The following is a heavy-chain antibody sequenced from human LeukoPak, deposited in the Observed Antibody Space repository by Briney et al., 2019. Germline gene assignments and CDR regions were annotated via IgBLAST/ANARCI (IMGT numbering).Heavy chain of an antibody. J-gene: IGHJ5*02. D-gene: IGHD5-12*01. V-gene: IGHV4-31*03. CDR3: ARGGLVATTNWFDP. CDR1: GGSISSGGYY. Sequence: SETLSLTCTVSGGSISSGGYYWSWIRQHPGKGLEWIGYIYYSGSTYYNPSLKSRVTISVDTSKNQFSLKLSSVTAADTAVYYCARGGLVATTNWFDPWGQGTLVTASS. CDR2: IYYSGST.